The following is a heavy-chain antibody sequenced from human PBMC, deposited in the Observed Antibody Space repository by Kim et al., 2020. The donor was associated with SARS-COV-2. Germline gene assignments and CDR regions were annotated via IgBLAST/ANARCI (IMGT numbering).Heavy chain of an antibody. V-gene: IGHV4-61*07. J-gene: IGHJ4*02. CDR3: ASQTLRYFDWFDY. Sequence: YTPSLKRRVTISVDTAKNQFSLRLSSVTAADTAVYYCASQTLRYFDWFDYWGQGTLVTVSS. D-gene: IGHD3-9*01.